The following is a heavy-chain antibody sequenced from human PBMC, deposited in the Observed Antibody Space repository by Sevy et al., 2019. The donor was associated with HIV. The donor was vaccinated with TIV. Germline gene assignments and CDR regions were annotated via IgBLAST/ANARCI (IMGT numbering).Heavy chain of an antibody. CDR3: ARDWPGYGGYED. CDR2: INREGTEK. V-gene: IGHV3-7*01. D-gene: IGHD5-12*01. CDR1: GFTFNTYW. Sequence: GGSLRLSCAASGFTFNTYWMSWVRQAPGKGLEWVANINREGTEKYHVDSVKGRFTISRDNAKNSLYLQMNSLRAEDTAVYYCARDWPGYGGYEDWGQGTLVTVSS. J-gene: IGHJ4*02.